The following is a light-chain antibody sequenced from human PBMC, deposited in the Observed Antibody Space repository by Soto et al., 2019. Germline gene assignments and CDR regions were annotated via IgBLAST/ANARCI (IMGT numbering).Light chain of an antibody. CDR2: EVS. V-gene: IGLV2-8*01. CDR1: SSDVGGYNY. Sequence: QSALTEAPSASGSPGQSVAISCTGTSSDVGGYNYVSWYQQHPGKAPKLMIYEVSKRPSGVPDRFSGSKSGNTASLTVSGLQAEDEADYYCSSYARNRDILFGGGTKVTVL. CDR3: SSYARNRDIL. J-gene: IGLJ2*01.